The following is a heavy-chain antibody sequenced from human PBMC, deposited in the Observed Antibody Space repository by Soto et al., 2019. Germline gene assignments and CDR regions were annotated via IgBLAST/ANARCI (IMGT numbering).Heavy chain of an antibody. V-gene: IGHV3-23*01. CDR2: VSGSGVGI. CDR1: GFSISNYV. Sequence: EVKVLDSGGGLVQPGGSLRLSCAASGFSISNYVMNWVRQAPGKGLEWVSSVSGSGVGIYADSVKGRFSISRDNSKNTLDLQMNSLRAEDTAVYYCTTGGLDYWGQGTLVTVST. D-gene: IGHD3-10*01. J-gene: IGHJ4*02. CDR3: TTGGLDY.